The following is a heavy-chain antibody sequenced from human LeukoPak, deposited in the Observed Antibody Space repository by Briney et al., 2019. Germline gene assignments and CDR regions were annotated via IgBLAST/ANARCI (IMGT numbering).Heavy chain of an antibody. V-gene: IGHV3-48*01. CDR1: GFNFGGFS. Sequence: GGSLRLSCAASGFNFGGFSMNWVSQAPGTGLEWVAWIKSSGSDTDYADSVRGRFTISRNNAKNSLYLQMNSLRVEDTAVYHCARGDGSTDYSDHRLRYWGRGTLVTVSS. CDR3: ARGDGSTDYSDHRLRY. D-gene: IGHD3-10*01. J-gene: IGHJ4*02. CDR2: IKSSGSDT.